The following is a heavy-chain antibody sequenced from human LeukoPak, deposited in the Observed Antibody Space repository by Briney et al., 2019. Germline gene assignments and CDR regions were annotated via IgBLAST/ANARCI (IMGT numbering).Heavy chain of an antibody. D-gene: IGHD2-2*01. Sequence: ASVKVSCKASGYTFTSYGISWVRQAPGQGLEWMGWISAYNGNTNYAQKLQGRVTMITDTSTSTAYMELRSLRSDDTAVYYCARVKEQKDIVVVPAADNWFDPWGQGTLVTVSS. J-gene: IGHJ5*02. CDR1: GYTFTSYG. CDR2: ISAYNGNT. CDR3: ARVKEQKDIVVVPAADNWFDP. V-gene: IGHV1-18*01.